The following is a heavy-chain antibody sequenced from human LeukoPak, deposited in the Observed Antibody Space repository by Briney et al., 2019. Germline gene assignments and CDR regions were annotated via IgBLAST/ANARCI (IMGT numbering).Heavy chain of an antibody. V-gene: IGHV4-34*01. CDR2: INHSGST. D-gene: IGHD3-16*01. Sequence: SETLSLTCAVYGGSFSGYYWSWIRQPPGKGLEWIGEINHSGSTNYNPSLKSRVTISVDTSKNQFSLKLSSVTAADTAVYYCATGRNYDYVWGSYCYWGQGTLVTVSS. CDR3: ATGRNYDYVWGSYCY. CDR1: GGSFSGYY. J-gene: IGHJ4*02.